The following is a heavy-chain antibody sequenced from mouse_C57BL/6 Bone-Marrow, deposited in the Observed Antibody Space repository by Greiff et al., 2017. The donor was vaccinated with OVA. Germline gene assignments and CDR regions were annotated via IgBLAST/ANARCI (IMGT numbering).Heavy chain of an antibody. J-gene: IGHJ3*01. CDR1: GYAFTNYL. V-gene: IGHV1-54*01. Sequence: QVQLQQSGAELVRPGTSVKVSCKASGYAFTNYLIEWVKQRPGQGLEWIGVINPGSGSTNYNEKFKSKATLTVDTSSSTAYMQLSSLTSEDSAVYYCARMGSTMVTTGAPAFADWGQGTLVTVSA. CDR2: INPGSGST. D-gene: IGHD2-2*01. CDR3: ARMGSTMVTTGAPAFAD.